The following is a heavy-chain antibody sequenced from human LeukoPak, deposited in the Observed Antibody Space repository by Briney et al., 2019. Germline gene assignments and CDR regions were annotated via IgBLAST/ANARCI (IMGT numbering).Heavy chain of an antibody. CDR3: ARDRAWYSSSWYWYFDL. CDR1: GFTVSSNY. J-gene: IGHJ2*01. V-gene: IGHV3-66*01. CDR2: IYSGGST. Sequence: GGSLRLSCAASGFTVSSNYMSWVRQAPGKGLEWVSVIYSGGSTYYADSVKGRFTISRDNAKNSLYLQMNSLRDEDTAVYYCARDRAWYSSSWYWYFDLWGRGTLVTVSS. D-gene: IGHD6-13*01.